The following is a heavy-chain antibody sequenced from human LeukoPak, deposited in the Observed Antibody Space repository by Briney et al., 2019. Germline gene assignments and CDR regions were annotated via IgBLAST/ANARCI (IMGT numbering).Heavy chain of an antibody. CDR2: IRSKTDGGTA. D-gene: IGHD2-2*01. J-gene: IGHJ4*02. Sequence: GGCLRLSCTGSGFTFGNAWMSWVRQAPGKGLEWVGRIRSKTDGGTADYAAPVKGRFTISRDDSKYTLYLQMNSLETEDTAIYYCTTSSRGYCITTSCAPDSWGQGALVTVSS. CDR1: GFTFGNAW. CDR3: TTSSRGYCITTSCAPDS. V-gene: IGHV3-15*01.